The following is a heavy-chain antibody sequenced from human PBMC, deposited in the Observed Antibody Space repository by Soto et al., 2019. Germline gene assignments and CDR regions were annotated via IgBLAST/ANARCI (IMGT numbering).Heavy chain of an antibody. CDR2: IIPIFGTA. D-gene: IGHD3-22*01. CDR3: SSSAYYYDSSGYYLWSFDY. J-gene: IGHJ4*02. CDR1: GGTFSSYA. V-gene: IGHV1-69*06. Sequence: QVQLVQSGAEVKKPGSSVKVSCKASGGTFSSYAISWVRQAPGQGLEWMGGIIPIFGTANYAQKFQGRVTITADKYTSTAYMDLSSLSSEDTAVYYCSSSAYYYDSSGYYLWSFDYWGQGTLVTVSS.